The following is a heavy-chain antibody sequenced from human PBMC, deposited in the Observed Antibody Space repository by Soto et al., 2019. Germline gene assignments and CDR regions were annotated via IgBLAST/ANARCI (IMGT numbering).Heavy chain of an antibody. J-gene: IGHJ4*02. V-gene: IGHV1-69*01. CDR3: ARGPSYSSGWFGSQFDY. CDR2: IIPILGTA. D-gene: IGHD6-19*01. CDR1: GGTFSSYA. Sequence: QVPLVQSGAEVKKPGSSVKVSCKASGGTFSSYAISWVRQAPGQGLEWMGGIIPILGTANYAQKFQGRVTITADESTSTAYMELSSLRSEDTAVYYCARGPSYSSGWFGSQFDYWGQGTLVTVSS.